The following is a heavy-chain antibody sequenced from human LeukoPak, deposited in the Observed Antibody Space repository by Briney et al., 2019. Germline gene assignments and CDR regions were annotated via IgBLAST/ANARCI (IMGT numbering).Heavy chain of an antibody. D-gene: IGHD3-22*01. CDR2: IYHSGST. Sequence: PSETLSLTCTVSGGSISSSSYYWGWIRQPPGKGLEWIGSIYHSGSTYYNPSLKSRVTISVDTSKNQFSLKLSSVTAADTAVYYCARVTGFLPDSSGYFHEAFDIWGQGTMVTVSS. CDR3: ARVTGFLPDSSGYFHEAFDI. CDR1: GGSISSSSYY. J-gene: IGHJ3*02. V-gene: IGHV4-39*07.